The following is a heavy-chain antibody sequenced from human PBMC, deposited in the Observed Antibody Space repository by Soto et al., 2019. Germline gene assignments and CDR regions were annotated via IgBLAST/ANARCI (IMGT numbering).Heavy chain of an antibody. CDR3: VKGLAPMADN. V-gene: IGHV3-30*18. D-gene: IGHD2-21*01. CDR2: ILYDGSKE. J-gene: IGHJ4*01. Sequence: LRLSCIDSGFSFSTHVMDWVRQAPGKGLEWVARILYDGSKEYYADSVKGRFTISRDNSRNTLFLQMDSLRVEDTATYYCVKGLAPMADNWGHGTPVTGSS. CDR1: GFSFSTHV.